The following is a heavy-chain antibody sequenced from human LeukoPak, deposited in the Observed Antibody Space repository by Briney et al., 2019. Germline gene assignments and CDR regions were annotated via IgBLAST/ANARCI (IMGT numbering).Heavy chain of an antibody. CDR3: ARAPSYDSSGYYWDDY. Sequence: GGSLRLSCAASGFTFSSYAMHWVRQAPGKGLEGVQVISYDGSNKYYADSVKGRFTISRDNSKNTLYLQMNSLRAEDTAVYYCARAPSYDSSGYYWDDYWGQGTLVTVSS. CDR1: GFTFSSYA. J-gene: IGHJ4*02. D-gene: IGHD3-22*01. V-gene: IGHV3-30*04. CDR2: ISYDGSNK.